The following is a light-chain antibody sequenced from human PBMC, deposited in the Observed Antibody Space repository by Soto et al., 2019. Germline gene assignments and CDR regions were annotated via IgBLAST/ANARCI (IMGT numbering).Light chain of an antibody. J-gene: IGLJ1*01. CDR1: SSDVGDYNY. Sequence: QSVLTQPSSASGSPGQSVTISCTGTSSDVGDYNYVSWYQQHPGKAPKLMIYEVSKRPSGVPDRFSGSKSGSTASLTVSGLQAEDEADYFCNSYAGSSNYXFGTGTKVTV. CDR2: EVS. V-gene: IGLV2-8*01. CDR3: NSYAGSSNYX.